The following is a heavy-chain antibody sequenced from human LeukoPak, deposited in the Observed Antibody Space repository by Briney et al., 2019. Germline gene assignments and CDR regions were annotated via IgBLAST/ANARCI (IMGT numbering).Heavy chain of an antibody. J-gene: IGHJ4*02. D-gene: IGHD1-14*01. Sequence: PGGSLRLSCAASGFTVITNDVTWVRQAPGKGLELVSVLCDGNTKYADSVQGRFTISRDNSKNTLYLEMNSLSPDDTAVYYCARGVEPLAANTLAYWGQGTLVTVSS. CDR1: GFTVITND. CDR2: LCDGNT. CDR3: ARGVEPLAANTLAY. V-gene: IGHV3-53*01.